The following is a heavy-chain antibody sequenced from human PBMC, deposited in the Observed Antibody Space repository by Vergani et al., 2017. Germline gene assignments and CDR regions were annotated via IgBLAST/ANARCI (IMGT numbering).Heavy chain of an antibody. J-gene: IGHJ4*02. CDR1: GGSISSSSYY. V-gene: IGHV4-39*01. D-gene: IGHD1-7*01. CDR2: IYFSGSA. CDR3: ARRDPTTALDY. Sequence: QLQLQESGPGLVKPSETLSLTCTVSGGSISSSSYYWGWIRQPPGKGLEWIGSIYFSGSAYYNPSLRTRVTVSVDTSKNQFSLKLRSVTAADTGVYYCARRDPTTALDYWGQGTLVAVSS.